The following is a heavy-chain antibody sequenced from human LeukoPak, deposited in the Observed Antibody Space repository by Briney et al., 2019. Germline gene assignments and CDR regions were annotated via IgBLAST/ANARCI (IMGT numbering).Heavy chain of an antibody. D-gene: IGHD6-19*01. J-gene: IGHJ4*02. CDR3: ARDRGGWPDY. CDR2: ISSSSSTI. Sequence: GGSLRLSCAASGFTLSTYEMNWVRQAPGKGLEWLSYISSSSSTIYYADSVKGRFTISRDNAKNSLYLQLNSLRPEDTGLYYCARDRGGWPDYWGQGTLVTVSS. V-gene: IGHV3-48*01. CDR1: GFTLSTYE.